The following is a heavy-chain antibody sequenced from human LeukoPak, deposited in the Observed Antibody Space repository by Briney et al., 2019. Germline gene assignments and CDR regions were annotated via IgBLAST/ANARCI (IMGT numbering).Heavy chain of an antibody. D-gene: IGHD3-3*01. CDR2: INPNSGGT. CDR1: GYTFTGYY. J-gene: IGHJ4*02. V-gene: IGHV1-2*02. CDR3: ARTTYDFWSGYPSY. Sequence: ASVKVSCKASGYTFTGYYMHWVRQAPGQGLEWMGWINPNSGGTNYAQKFQGRVTMTRDTSISTAYMELSRLRSDDTAVYYCARTTYDFWSGYPSYSGQGTLVTVSS.